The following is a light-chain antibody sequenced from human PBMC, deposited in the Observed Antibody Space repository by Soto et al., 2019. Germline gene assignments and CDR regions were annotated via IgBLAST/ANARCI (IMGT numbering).Light chain of an antibody. CDR2: TNN. CDR3: AAWDDSRNGPQ. CDR1: DSNIGSNT. J-gene: IGLJ3*02. Sequence: QSVLTQPPAASGTPGQRLDISCSGSDSNIGSNTVNWYQQLPGTAPKLLIYTNNQRSSGVSDRFSGSKSGASASLAISGLHSEDEGHYFCAAWDDSRNGPQFGGGTKLTVL. V-gene: IGLV1-44*01.